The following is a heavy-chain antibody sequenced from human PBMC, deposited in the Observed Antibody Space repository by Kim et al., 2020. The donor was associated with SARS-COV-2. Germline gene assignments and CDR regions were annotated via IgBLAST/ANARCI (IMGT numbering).Heavy chain of an antibody. CDR2: IYYSGNT. CDR3: VKEINLIDYFYGVDV. V-gene: IGHV4-61*01. CDR1: GGSVSTGTYY. J-gene: IGHJ6*01. D-gene: IGHD2-8*01. Sequence: SETLSLTCTVSGGSVSTGTYYWSWIRQPPGKALEWIGYIYYSGNTNYNPSLKSRVTISVDTSKNQFSLRLTSVTAADTAMYYCVKEINLIDYFYGVDVGG.